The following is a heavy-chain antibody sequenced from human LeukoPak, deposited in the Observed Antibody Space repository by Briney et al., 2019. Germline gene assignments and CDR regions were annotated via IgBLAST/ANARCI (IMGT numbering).Heavy chain of an antibody. V-gene: IGHV5-51*01. CDR1: GYRFISYW. J-gene: IGHJ1*01. CDR3: ARLSSIQMAGTEYFHH. Sequence: GESLKISCKGSGYRFISYWIAWARQMPGKGLEWMGIIYPDDSDTRYSPSFQGQVTISADKSISTAYLQWSSLKASDTAMYYCARLSSIQMAGTEYFHHWGQGTLVTVSS. D-gene: IGHD6-19*01. CDR2: IYPDDSDT.